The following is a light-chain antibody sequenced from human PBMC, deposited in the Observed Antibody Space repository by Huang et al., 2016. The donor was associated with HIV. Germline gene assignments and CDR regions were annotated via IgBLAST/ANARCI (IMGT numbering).Light chain of an antibody. CDR2: AAS. J-gene: IGKJ2*01. Sequence: DIQMIQSPSSLSASVGDRVTIPCRASQSISSHLNWYQQKAGKAPKFLIYAASSLQSGVPSRFSGSGSGTDFTLTISSLQPEDFATYYCQQSYISAYTFGQGTKLQI. CDR1: QSISSH. V-gene: IGKV1-39*01. CDR3: QQSYISAYT.